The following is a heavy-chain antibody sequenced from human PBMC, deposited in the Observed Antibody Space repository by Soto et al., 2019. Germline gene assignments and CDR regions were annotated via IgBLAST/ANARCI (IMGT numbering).Heavy chain of an antibody. CDR2: VNAGNGNT. D-gene: IGHD3-16*02. CDR3: ARDRMIAFGGVIGTLGY. CDR1: GYTFTTYT. V-gene: IGHV1-3*01. Sequence: QVHLGQSGAEVRKPGASVKVSCVASGYTFTTYTIHWVRQAPAQRLEWIGWVNAGNGNTKYSQKFQGRVTITRDTSVSTVYMELSNMRSEDTAIYYCARDRMIAFGGVIGTLGYWGQGTLVTVSS. J-gene: IGHJ4*02.